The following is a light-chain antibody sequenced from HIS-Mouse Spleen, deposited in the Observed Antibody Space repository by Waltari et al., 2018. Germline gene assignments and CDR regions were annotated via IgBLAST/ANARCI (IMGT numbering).Light chain of an antibody. CDR2: DDS. CDR1: NIGSKS. V-gene: IGLV3-21*03. CDR3: QVWDSSSDHVV. Sequence: SYVLTQPPSVSVAPGKTARITCGGTNIGSKSVHWYQQEPGQAPGLVVYDDSDRPSGIPERFSGSNSGNTATLTISRVEAGDEADYYCQVWDSSSDHVVFGGGTKLTVL. J-gene: IGLJ2*01.